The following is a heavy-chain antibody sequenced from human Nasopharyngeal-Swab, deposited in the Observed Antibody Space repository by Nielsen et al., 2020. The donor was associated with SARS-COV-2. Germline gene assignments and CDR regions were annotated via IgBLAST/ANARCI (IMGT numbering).Heavy chain of an antibody. CDR3: AWLGVVSYYYMDV. Sequence: GESLKISCAASGFTFSDYYMSWIRQAPGKGLEWVSYISSSGSTIYYADSVKGRFTISRDNAKNSLYLQMNSLRAEDTAVYYCAWLGVVSYYYMDVWGKGTTVTVSS. CDR2: ISSSGSTI. D-gene: IGHD3-10*01. CDR1: GFTFSDYY. V-gene: IGHV3-11*04. J-gene: IGHJ6*03.